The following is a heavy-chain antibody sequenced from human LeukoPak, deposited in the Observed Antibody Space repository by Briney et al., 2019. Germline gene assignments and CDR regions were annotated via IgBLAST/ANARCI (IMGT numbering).Heavy chain of an antibody. V-gene: IGHV4-38-2*02. CDR1: GYSISSDYY. CDR3: ARDTPRWGYVFDY. J-gene: IGHJ4*02. D-gene: IGHD7-27*01. CDR2: VYHSGTT. Sequence: SETLSLTCTVSGYSISSDYYWGWIRQTPGKGLEWIGSVYHSGTTYHNPSLKSRVTISVDTSKNQFSLKLSFVTAADTAVYYCARDTPRWGYVFDYWGQGTLVTVSS.